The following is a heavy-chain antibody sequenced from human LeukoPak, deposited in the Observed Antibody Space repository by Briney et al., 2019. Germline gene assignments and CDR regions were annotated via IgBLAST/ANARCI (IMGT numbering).Heavy chain of an antibody. CDR1: GFTFSSYS. V-gene: IGHV3-48*01. Sequence: PGGSLRLSCAASGFTFSSYSMNWVRQAPGKGLQWVSYISSSSSTIYNADSVKGRFTISRDNAKNSLYLQMNSLRAEDTALYYCARTPYDFWSASYSYYFDYWGQGILVTVSS. D-gene: IGHD3-3*01. CDR2: ISSSSSTI. CDR3: ARTPYDFWSASYSYYFDY. J-gene: IGHJ4*02.